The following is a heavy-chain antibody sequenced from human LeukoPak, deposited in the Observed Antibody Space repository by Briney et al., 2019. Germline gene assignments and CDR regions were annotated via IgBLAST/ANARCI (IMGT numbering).Heavy chain of an antibody. V-gene: IGHV3-53*01. D-gene: IGHD5-24*01. CDR1: GFTFSSYG. CDR2: IYSGGST. Sequence: GGSLRLSCAASGFTFSSYGMSWVRQAPGKGLEWVSVIYSGGSTYYADSVKGRFTISRDNSKNTLYLQMNSLRAEDTAVYYCARDGAGDGYNSYFDYWGQGTLVTVSS. CDR3: ARDGAGDGYNSYFDY. J-gene: IGHJ4*02.